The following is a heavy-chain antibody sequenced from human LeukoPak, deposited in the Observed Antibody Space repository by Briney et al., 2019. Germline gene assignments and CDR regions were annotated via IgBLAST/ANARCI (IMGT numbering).Heavy chain of an antibody. CDR1: GGSFSGYY. V-gene: IGHV4-34*01. Sequence: PSETLSLTCAVYGGSFSGYYWSWIRQPPGKGLEEIGEINHSGSTNYNPSLKSRVTISVDTSKNQFSLKLSSVTAADTAVYYCARVCCSSGWYRMNYWGQGTLVTVSS. D-gene: IGHD6-19*01. CDR2: INHSGST. CDR3: ARVCCSSGWYRMNY. J-gene: IGHJ4*02.